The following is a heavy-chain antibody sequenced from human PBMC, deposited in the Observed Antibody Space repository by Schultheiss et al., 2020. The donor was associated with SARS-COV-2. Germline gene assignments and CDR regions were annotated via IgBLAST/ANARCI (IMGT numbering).Heavy chain of an antibody. D-gene: IGHD1-14*01. CDR2: IIPIFGTA. J-gene: IGHJ6*02. Sequence: SVKVSCKASGGTFSSYAISWVRQAPGQGPEWMGGIIPIFGTATYAQKFQGRVTITADESTRTAYMELSSLRSDDTAVYYCARDSPRILGNYYYYAMDVWGQGTTVTVSS. CDR1: GGTFSSYA. CDR3: ARDSPRILGNYYYYAMDV. V-gene: IGHV1-69*13.